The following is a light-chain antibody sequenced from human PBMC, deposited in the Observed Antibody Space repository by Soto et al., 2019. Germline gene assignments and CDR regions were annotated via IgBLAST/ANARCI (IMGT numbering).Light chain of an antibody. Sequence: QSVLTQPPSASGTPGQRVTISCSGSSSNIGSNYAYWYQQLPGTAPKLLIYRNNQRPSGVPDRFSGSKSGTSASLAISGLRSEDEADYYCAAWDDSLSGPVFGGGTQLT. CDR3: AAWDDSLSGPV. CDR2: RNN. V-gene: IGLV1-47*01. CDR1: SSNIGSNY. J-gene: IGLJ7*01.